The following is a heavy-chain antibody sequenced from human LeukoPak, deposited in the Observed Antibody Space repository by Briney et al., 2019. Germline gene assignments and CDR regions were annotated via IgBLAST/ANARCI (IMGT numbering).Heavy chain of an antibody. Sequence: SETLSLTCTVSGGSISSYYWSWIRQPAGKGLEWIGRIYTSGSTNYNPSLKSRVTMSVDTSKNQSSLKLSSVTAADTAVYYCAREGMYYYDSSGYYSWDYYYYYYMDVWGKGTTVTVSS. CDR1: GGSISSYY. D-gene: IGHD3-22*01. V-gene: IGHV4-4*07. CDR3: AREGMYYYDSSGYYSWDYYYYYYMDV. J-gene: IGHJ6*03. CDR2: IYTSGST.